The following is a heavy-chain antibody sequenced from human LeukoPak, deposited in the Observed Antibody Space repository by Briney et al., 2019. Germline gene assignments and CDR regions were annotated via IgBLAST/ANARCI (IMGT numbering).Heavy chain of an antibody. CDR2: ISYDGSNK. CDR3: ERAMGWDYYGMDV. CDR1: GFTFCSHA. Sequence: GRSLRLSCAASGFTFCSHAMHWVRQAPGKGLEWVAVISYDGSNKYYADSVKGRFTISRDNSKNTLYLQMNSLRAEDTSVYYCERAMGWDYYGMDVCGQGTTVTVSS. J-gene: IGHJ6*02. V-gene: IGHV3-30-3*01. D-gene: IGHD1-26*01.